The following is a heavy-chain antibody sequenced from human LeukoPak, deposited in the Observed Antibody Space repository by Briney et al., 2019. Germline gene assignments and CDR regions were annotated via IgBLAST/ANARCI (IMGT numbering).Heavy chain of an antibody. CDR3: ARGLLRYCSGGSCYFDAFDI. Sequence: ASVKVSCRASGYTFTSYDINWVRQATGQGLEGMGWMNPNSGNTGYAQKFQGRVTMTRNTSISTAYLELSSLRSADTAVYYCARGLLRYCSGGSCYFDAFDIWGQGTMVTVSS. V-gene: IGHV1-8*01. J-gene: IGHJ3*02. CDR2: MNPNSGNT. CDR1: GYTFTSYD. D-gene: IGHD2-15*01.